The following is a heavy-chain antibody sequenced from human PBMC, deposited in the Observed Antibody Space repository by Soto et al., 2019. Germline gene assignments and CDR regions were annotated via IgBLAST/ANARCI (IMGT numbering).Heavy chain of an antibody. D-gene: IGHD5-12*01. CDR2: IYPGDSDT. CDR1: GYSFTSYW. V-gene: IGHV5-51*01. J-gene: IGHJ6*02. Sequence: PGASLKISCKGSGYSFTSYWIGWVRQMPGKGLEWMGIIYPGDSDTRYSPSFQGQVTISADKSISTAYLQWSSLKASDTAMYYCASSGYSGYDPPYYYYYGMDVWGQGTTVTVSS. CDR3: ASSGYSGYDPPYYYYYGMDV.